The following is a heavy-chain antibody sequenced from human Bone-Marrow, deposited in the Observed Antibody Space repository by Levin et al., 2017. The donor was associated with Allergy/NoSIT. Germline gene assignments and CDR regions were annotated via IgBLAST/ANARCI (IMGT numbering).Heavy chain of an antibody. Sequence: GESLKISCAASGFTVSSHYMSWVRQAPGKGLEWVSVIYSNGRTYYADSVKGRFTISRDNSKNTLYLQMNSLRAEDTAVYYCARDGPRASYYYYGMEVWGQGTTVTVSS. J-gene: IGHJ6*02. CDR3: ARDGPRASYYYYGMEV. CDR2: IYSNGRT. V-gene: IGHV3-66*01. CDR1: GFTVSSHY.